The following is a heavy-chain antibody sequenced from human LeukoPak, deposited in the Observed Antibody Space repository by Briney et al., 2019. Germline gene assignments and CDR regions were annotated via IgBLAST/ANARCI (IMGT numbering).Heavy chain of an antibody. CDR3: ARNSGYDFRYYYYYMDV. CDR1: GYTFTGSY. D-gene: IGHD5-12*01. V-gene: IGHV1-2*02. J-gene: IGHJ6*03. CDR2: INPNSGGT. Sequence: ASVKVSCKASGYTFTGSYMHWVRQAPGQGLEWMGWINPNSGGTNYAQKFQGRVTMTRDTSISTAYMELSRLRSDDTAVYYCARNSGYDFRYYYYYMDVWGKGTTVTVSS.